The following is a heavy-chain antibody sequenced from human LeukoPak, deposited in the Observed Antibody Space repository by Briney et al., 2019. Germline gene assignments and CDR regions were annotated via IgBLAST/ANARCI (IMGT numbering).Heavy chain of an antibody. CDR2: IYSGGNT. CDR3: ARRAGEYSHPYDY. J-gene: IGHJ4*02. V-gene: IGHV3-53*01. CDR1: GFTVSSNS. D-gene: IGHD2-15*01. Sequence: GGSLRLSCTVSGFTVSSNSWSWVRQAPGKGLEWVSFIYSGGNTHYSDSVKGRFTISRDNSKNTLYLQMNSLRAEDTAIHYCARRAGEYSHPYDYWGQGTLVSVSS.